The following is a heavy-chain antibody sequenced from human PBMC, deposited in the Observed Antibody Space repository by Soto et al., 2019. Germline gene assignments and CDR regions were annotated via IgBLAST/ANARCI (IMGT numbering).Heavy chain of an antibody. CDR2: ISSSGSTI. CDR3: ARVQAIVVVPAAVGGMDV. J-gene: IGHJ6*02. CDR1: GFTFSSYE. Sequence: GGSLRLSCAASGFTFSSYEMNWVRQAPGKGLEWVSYISSSGSTIYYADSVKGRFTISRDNAKNSLYLQMNSLRAEDTAVYYCARVQAIVVVPAAVGGMDVWGQGTTVTVS. V-gene: IGHV3-48*03. D-gene: IGHD2-2*01.